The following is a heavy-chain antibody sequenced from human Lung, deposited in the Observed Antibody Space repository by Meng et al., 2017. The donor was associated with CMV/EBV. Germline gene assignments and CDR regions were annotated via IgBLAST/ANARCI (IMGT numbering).Heavy chain of an antibody. J-gene: IGHJ4*02. CDR3: ARGRRVGNTAFDY. CDR1: GDTLIGFF. CDR2: IYPHNGGT. Sequence: VSGDTLIGFFMHWVRQAPGQRLEWMGRIYPHNGGTRFAQRFQDRVTVTWDTSISTAYMELRNLRSDDTAAYYCARGRRVGNTAFDYWGQGTLVTVSS. V-gene: IGHV1-2*06. D-gene: IGHD1-26*01.